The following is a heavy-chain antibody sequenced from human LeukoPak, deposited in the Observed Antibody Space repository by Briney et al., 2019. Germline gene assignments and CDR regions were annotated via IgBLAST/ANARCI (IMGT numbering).Heavy chain of an antibody. CDR1: GGTFSSYA. CDR3: ARRYSSSSGVFQH. Sequence: EASVKVSCKASGGTFSSYAISWVRQAPGQGLEWMGGIIPIFGTANYAQKFQGRVTITADKSTSTAYMELSSLRSEDTAVYYCARRYSSSSGVFQHWGQGTLVTVSS. D-gene: IGHD6-6*01. V-gene: IGHV1-69*06. J-gene: IGHJ1*01. CDR2: IIPIFGTA.